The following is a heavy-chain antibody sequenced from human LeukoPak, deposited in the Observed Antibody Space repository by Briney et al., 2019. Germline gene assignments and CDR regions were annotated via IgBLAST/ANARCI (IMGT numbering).Heavy chain of an antibody. J-gene: IGHJ5*02. CDR3: AKEGSSSPWFDP. D-gene: IGHD6-6*01. CDR2: INHSGST. CDR1: GGSFSGYY. V-gene: IGHV4-34*01. Sequence: PSETLSLTCAVYGGSFSGYYWSWIRQPPGKGLEWIGEINHSGSTNYNPSLKSRVTISVDTSKNQFSLKLSSVTAADTAVYYCAKEGSSSPWFDPWGQGTLVTVSS.